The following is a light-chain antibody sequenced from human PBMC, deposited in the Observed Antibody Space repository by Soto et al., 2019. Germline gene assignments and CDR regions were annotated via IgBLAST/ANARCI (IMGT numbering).Light chain of an antibody. CDR2: GAS. Sequence: IVMNHAPFALSSSAGDRATLSCRTSQTVGSDLAWYHHKPGQAPRLLISGASTGATGIQARFSGSGSGTEFTLTISSLQSEDFAVYYCQQYNNVPPWTFGQGTMVDI. CDR1: QTVGSD. V-gene: IGKV3-15*01. J-gene: IGKJ1*01. CDR3: QQYNNVPPWT.